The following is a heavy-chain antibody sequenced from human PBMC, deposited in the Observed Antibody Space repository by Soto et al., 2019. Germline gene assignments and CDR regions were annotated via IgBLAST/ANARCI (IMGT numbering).Heavy chain of an antibody. CDR3: VRSRSGAVPDSFGY. CDR2: ISKDGSVK. D-gene: IGHD3-3*01. J-gene: IGHJ4*02. Sequence: QVELVESGGRVVQPGGSRRLSCAASGFIFSRYAIHWVRQAPGKGLEWVAVISKDGSVKYYTDSVRGRFTISRDKSKNTVSLEMNNMRDDDTGVFYCVRSRSGAVPDSFGYWGQGTLVTVSS. CDR1: GFIFSRYA. V-gene: IGHV3-30-3*01.